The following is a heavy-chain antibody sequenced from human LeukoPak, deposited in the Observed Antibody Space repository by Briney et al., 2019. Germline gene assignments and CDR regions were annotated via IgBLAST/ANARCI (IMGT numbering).Heavy chain of an antibody. V-gene: IGHV3-66*02. J-gene: IGHJ2*01. D-gene: IGHD3-22*01. CDR1: GFTVSNNY. CDR3: ARGRSTMTEPPGYFDL. Sequence: PGGSLRLSCAASGFTVSNNYMSWVRQAPGKGLEWVSIIYSGGSTYYADSVKGRFTISRDNSKSTLYLQMNSLRAEDTAVYYCARGRSTMTEPPGYFDLWGRGTLVTVSS. CDR2: IYSGGST.